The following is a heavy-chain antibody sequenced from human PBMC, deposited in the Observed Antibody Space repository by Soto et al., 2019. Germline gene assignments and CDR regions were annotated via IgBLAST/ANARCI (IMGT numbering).Heavy chain of an antibody. J-gene: IGHJ6*02. CDR1: GYTFTSYA. CDR3: AIAVYYYDSSKFFLGYCYGMAV. Sequence: ASVKVSCKASGYTFTSYAMHWVRQAPGQRLEWMGWINAGNGNTKYSQKFQGRVTITRDTSASTAYMELSSLRSEDTAVYYCAIAVYYYDSSKFFLGYCYGMAVWGQGTTDTGSS. D-gene: IGHD3-22*01. V-gene: IGHV1-3*01. CDR2: INAGNGNT.